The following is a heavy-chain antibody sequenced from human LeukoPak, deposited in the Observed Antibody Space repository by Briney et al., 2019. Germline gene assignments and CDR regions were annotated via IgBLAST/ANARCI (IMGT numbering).Heavy chain of an antibody. CDR2: IDPSDSYT. CDR1: GYSFTSYW. V-gene: IGHV5-10-1*01. CDR3: ARHDILTGLPRYYYGMDV. D-gene: IGHD3-9*01. J-gene: IGHJ6*04. Sequence: GESLRISCKGSGYSFTSYWISWVRQMPGKGLEWMGRIDPSDSYTNYSPSFQGHVTISADKSINTAYLQWSSLKASDTAMYYCARHDILTGLPRYYYGMDVWGKGTTVTVSS.